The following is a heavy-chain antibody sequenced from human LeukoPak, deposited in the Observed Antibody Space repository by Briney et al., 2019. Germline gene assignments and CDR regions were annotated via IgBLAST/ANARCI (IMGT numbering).Heavy chain of an antibody. D-gene: IGHD2-21*02. CDR2: INPSGGST. CDR3: ARGATRYCGGDCYHIDP. CDR1: GYTFTSYY. J-gene: IGHJ5*02. V-gene: IGHV1-46*01. Sequence: ASVKVSCKASGYTFTSYYMHWVRQAPGQGLEWMGIINPSGGSTSYAQKLQGRVTMTRDTSTSTVYMELSSLRSEDTAVYYCARGATRYCGGDCYHIDPWGQGTLVTVSS.